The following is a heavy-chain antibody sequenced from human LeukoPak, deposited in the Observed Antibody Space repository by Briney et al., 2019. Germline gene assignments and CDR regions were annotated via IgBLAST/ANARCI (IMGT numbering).Heavy chain of an antibody. D-gene: IGHD2-2*01. J-gene: IGHJ4*02. CDR3: ARANALHCSSTSCLFDY. CDR2: INPNSGGT. CDR1: GYTFTDYY. Sequence: ASVKVSCKASGYTFTDYYMHWVRQAPGQGLEWMGWINPNSGGTYSAQKFQGWVTMTRDTSISTAYMELSRLTSDDTAEYYCARANALHCSSTSCLFDYWGQGTLVTVSS. V-gene: IGHV1-2*04.